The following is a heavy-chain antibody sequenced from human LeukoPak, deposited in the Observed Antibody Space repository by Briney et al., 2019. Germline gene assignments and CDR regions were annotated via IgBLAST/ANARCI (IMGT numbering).Heavy chain of an antibody. CDR1: GGSISSYY. V-gene: IGHV4-59*12. J-gene: IGHJ4*02. D-gene: IGHD3-9*01. CDR3: ARDIRYFDWLPPYYFDY. CDR2: IYYSGST. Sequence: SETLSLTCTVSGGSISSYYWSWIRQPPGKGLEWIGYIYYSGSTNYNPSLKSRVTISVDTSKNQFSLKLSSVTAADTAVYYCARDIRYFDWLPPYYFDYWGQGTLVTVSS.